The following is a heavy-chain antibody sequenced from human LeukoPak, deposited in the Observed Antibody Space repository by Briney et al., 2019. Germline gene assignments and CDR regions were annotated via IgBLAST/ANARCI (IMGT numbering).Heavy chain of an antibody. V-gene: IGHV4-31*03. CDR1: GGSISGGGYY. CDR2: IYYSGST. D-gene: IGHD3-10*01. Sequence: SETLSLTCTVSGGSISGGGYYWSWIRQHPGKGLEWIGHIYYSGSTYYNAPLKSRVTISVDTSKNQIPLKLSSVTAADTAIYYCARDRYDGSPFDYWGQGTLVTVSS. CDR3: ARDRYDGSPFDY. J-gene: IGHJ4*02.